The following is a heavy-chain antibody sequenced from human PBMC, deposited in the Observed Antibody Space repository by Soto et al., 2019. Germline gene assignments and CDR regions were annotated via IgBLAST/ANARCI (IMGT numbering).Heavy chain of an antibody. CDR2: IYTDGGT. J-gene: IGHJ4*01. Sequence: SETLSLTCTVSGDSINSGAYYWSWIRQHPGKGLEWIGCIYTDGGTDYSPSLKNRVTISMDTSKNHFSLRLTSVTAADTATYFCARGPPEWSNDYWGHQTLVPVSS. D-gene: IGHD3-3*01. V-gene: IGHV4-31*03. CDR1: GDSINSGAYY. CDR3: ARGPPEWSNDY.